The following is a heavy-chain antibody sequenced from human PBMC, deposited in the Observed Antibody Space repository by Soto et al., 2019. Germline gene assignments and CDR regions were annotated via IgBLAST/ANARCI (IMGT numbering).Heavy chain of an antibody. CDR3: TSRPSGMTYHAVFDF. Sequence: GGSLRLSCAASGLTFSGHWMTWVRQTPGEGLQWVAAIKPDGSETFYVDSVKGRFTISRDNARHSLFLQMDSLRAEDTAVSYCTSRPSGMTYHAVFDFWGQGTLVTVPQ. CDR2: IKPDGSET. CDR1: GLTFSGHW. V-gene: IGHV3-7*03. D-gene: IGHD2-21*02. J-gene: IGHJ4*02.